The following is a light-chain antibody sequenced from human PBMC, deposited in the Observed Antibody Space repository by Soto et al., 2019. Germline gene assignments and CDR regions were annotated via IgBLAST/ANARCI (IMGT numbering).Light chain of an antibody. CDR3: LHNHNYPWT. J-gene: IGKJ1*01. CDR2: GAS. V-gene: IGKV1-6*01. Sequence: AIQMTQSPSSLSASVGDRVTITCRASQVIRNDLGWYQQKPGKASKLLIYGASNLQNGVPSRFSGSGSGTDFTLTINNLKPEDFATYYCLHNHNYPWTFGQGTKVEIK. CDR1: QVIRND.